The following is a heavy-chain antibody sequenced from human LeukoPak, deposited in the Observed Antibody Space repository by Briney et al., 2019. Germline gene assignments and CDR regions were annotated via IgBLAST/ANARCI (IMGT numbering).Heavy chain of an antibody. Sequence: SETLSLTCTVSGGSMSGYYWSWIRQAPGKGLEWIGHVYDSGITNYNPSLKGRLTISVDTAKNQFSLKLTSVTAADTAVYYCARARINSMIVLLTQSHDAFDIWGQGTMVTVSS. CDR2: VYDSGIT. J-gene: IGHJ3*02. CDR1: GGSMSGYY. CDR3: ARARINSMIVLLTQSHDAFDI. D-gene: IGHD3-22*01. V-gene: IGHV4-59*01.